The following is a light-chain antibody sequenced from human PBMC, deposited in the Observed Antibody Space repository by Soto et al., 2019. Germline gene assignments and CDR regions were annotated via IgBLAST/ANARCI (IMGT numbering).Light chain of an antibody. CDR3: QQSGDTPPWT. J-gene: IGKJ1*01. Sequence: DIQMTQSPSSLSASVGDRVTITCRASQSISRYLNWYQQKPGKAPNLLIYVASSLQSEVPSRFSGSGSGTDFTLTITSLQPEDFATYYCQQSGDTPPWTFGQGTKVDIK. V-gene: IGKV1-39*01. CDR2: VAS. CDR1: QSISRY.